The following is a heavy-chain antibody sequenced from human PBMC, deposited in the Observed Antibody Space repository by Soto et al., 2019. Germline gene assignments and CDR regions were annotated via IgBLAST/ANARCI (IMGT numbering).Heavy chain of an antibody. CDR1: GGSISNYF. CDR3: ARGGQDFWSGPFDY. Sequence: SETLSLTCTVSGGSISNYFCNWIRQPAGKGLEWIGRIDNSGSTNYNPSLKSRITMSADTSRNQFSLKLNSVTAADTAVYYCARGGQDFWSGPFDYWGQGALITVSS. CDR2: IDNSGST. V-gene: IGHV4-4*07. J-gene: IGHJ4*02. D-gene: IGHD3-3*01.